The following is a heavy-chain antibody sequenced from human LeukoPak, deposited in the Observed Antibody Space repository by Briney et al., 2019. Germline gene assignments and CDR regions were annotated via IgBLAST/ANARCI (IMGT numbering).Heavy chain of an antibody. CDR1: EFTFSSYA. CDR3: AKEAKRITIFGVVENWFDP. D-gene: IGHD3-3*01. Sequence: GGSLRLSCAASEFTFSSYAMSWVRQAPGKGLEWVSGISGSGGSTYYADSVKGRFTISRDNSKNTLYLQMNSLRAEDTAVYYCAKEAKRITIFGVVENWFDPWGQGTLVTVSS. V-gene: IGHV3-23*01. CDR2: ISGSGGST. J-gene: IGHJ5*02.